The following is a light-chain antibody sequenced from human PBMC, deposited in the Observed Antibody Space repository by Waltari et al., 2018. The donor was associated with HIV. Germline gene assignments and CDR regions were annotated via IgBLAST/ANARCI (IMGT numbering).Light chain of an antibody. CDR1: QSVATY. J-gene: IGKJ1*01. V-gene: IGKV3-11*01. Sequence: EIVLTQSPATLSLSPGERATLSCRASQSVATYLAWYQQKPGQAPRLLIYDASNRAADIPARFSGSGSGTDFTVTISSLEPEDFAVYYCQHRSTWPWTFGQGTKVEI. CDR3: QHRSTWPWT. CDR2: DAS.